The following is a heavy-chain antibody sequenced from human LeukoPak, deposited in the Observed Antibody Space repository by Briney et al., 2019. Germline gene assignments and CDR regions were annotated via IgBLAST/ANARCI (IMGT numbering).Heavy chain of an antibody. CDR2: ISSSSSTI. D-gene: IGHD4-11*01. CDR1: GFTFSSYA. V-gene: IGHV3-48*04. J-gene: IGHJ4*02. Sequence: PGGSLRLSCAASGFTFSSYAMSWVRQAPGKGLEWVSYISSSSSTIYYADSVKGRFTISRDNAKNSLYLQMNSLRAEDTAVYYCARDKWLTTTHYFDYWGQGTLVTVSS. CDR3: ARDKWLTTTHYFDY.